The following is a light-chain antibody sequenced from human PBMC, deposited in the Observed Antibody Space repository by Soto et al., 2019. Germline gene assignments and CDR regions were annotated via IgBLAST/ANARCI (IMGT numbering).Light chain of an antibody. V-gene: IGKV3-15*01. CDR3: LQYKDWPTT. J-gene: IGKJ1*01. CDR2: SAS. CDR1: QTLDSM. Sequence: IVLTQSPATLSVSPGERATLSCWASQTLDSMVAWYQQKSGQAHRLLIYSASARATGVPARFSGYGSGTDFTLTISSLQSEDLGVYYCLQYKDWPTTFGQGTKVEV.